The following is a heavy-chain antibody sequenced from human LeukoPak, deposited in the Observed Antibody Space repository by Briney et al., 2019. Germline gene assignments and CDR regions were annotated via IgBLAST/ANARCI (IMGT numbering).Heavy chain of an antibody. D-gene: IGHD3-22*01. Sequence: SETLSLTCSVSGGSISSSSYHWDWIRQPPGQGLEWIGGIYSSGSTSYNPSLKSRVTMSVDTSKNQFSLKLSSVTAADTAMYYCARHDSSVDYADYWGQGTLVTVSA. V-gene: IGHV4-39*01. CDR3: ARHDSSVDYADY. CDR1: GGSISSSSYH. CDR2: IYSSGST. J-gene: IGHJ4*02.